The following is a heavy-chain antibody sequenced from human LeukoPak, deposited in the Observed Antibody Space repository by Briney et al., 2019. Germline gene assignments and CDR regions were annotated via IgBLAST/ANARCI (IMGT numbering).Heavy chain of an antibody. CDR3: ARLGYCDSSSCYLHYHYYMDV. CDR2: IFYSGST. V-gene: IGHV4-39*01. CDR1: GGSISSSSYY. Sequence: SETLSLTCTVSGGSISSSSYYWGWIRQPPGKGLEWTGSIFYSGSTYYNPSLKSRVTISVDTSKNQSSLKLSSVTASDTAMYYCARLGYCDSSSCYLHYHYYMDVWGKGTTVTVSS. J-gene: IGHJ6*03. D-gene: IGHD2-2*01.